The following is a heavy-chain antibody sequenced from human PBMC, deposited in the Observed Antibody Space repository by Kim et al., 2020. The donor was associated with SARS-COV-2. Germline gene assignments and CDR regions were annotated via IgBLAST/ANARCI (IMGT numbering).Heavy chain of an antibody. D-gene: IGHD3-22*01. V-gene: IGHV3-30*18. CDR1: GFTFSSYG. CDR3: AKPLYYYDSSGYRN. Sequence: GGSLRLSCAASGFTFSSYGMHWVRQAPGKGLEWVAVIPYDGSNKYYADSVKGRFTISRDNSKNTLYLQMNSLRAEDTAVYYCAKPLYYYDSSGYRNWGQGTLVTVSS. J-gene: IGHJ4*02. CDR2: IPYDGSNK.